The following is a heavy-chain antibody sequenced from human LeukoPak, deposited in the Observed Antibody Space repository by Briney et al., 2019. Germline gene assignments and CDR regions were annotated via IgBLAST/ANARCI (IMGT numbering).Heavy chain of an antibody. D-gene: IGHD3-3*01. CDR1: GYTFTNDP. CDR3: AREGSGY. Sequence: ASVKVSCKASGYTFTNDPISWVRQAPGRGLEWMGWTSTFNGVANYSQKLHGRVTMTTDTSTSTAYMELRSLTSDDTAVYYCAREGSGYWGQGTLVTVSS. CDR2: TSTFNGVA. V-gene: IGHV1-18*01. J-gene: IGHJ4*02.